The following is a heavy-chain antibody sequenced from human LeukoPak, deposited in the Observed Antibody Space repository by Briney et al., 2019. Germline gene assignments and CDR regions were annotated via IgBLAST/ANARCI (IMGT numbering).Heavy chain of an antibody. CDR3: AKSHQQYSSGWYYFDH. J-gene: IGHJ4*02. V-gene: IGHV3-30*18. Sequence: GGSLRLSCAASGFTFSSYGMHWVRQAPGKGLEWVAVISYDGSNKYYADSVKGRFTISRDNSKNTLYLQMNSLRTGDTSVYYCAKSHQQYSSGWYYFDHWGQGILVTVSS. D-gene: IGHD6-19*01. CDR2: ISYDGSNK. CDR1: GFTFSSYG.